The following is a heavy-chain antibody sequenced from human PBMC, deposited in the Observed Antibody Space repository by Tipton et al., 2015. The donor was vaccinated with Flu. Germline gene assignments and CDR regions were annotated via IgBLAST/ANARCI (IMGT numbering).Heavy chain of an antibody. J-gene: IGHJ6*02. CDR3: TRGKEYFDSSGYYSGYYYGMDV. V-gene: IGHV3-49*04. D-gene: IGHD3-22*01. Sequence: SLRLSCTTSGFTFGDYGVNWVRQAPGKGVEWVGFLRSRAYGGIIEYAALVKGRFFISRDDSKSIAYLQMNSLKTEDTAVYYCTRGKEYFDSSGYYSGYYYGMDVWGQGTSVTVSS. CDR2: LRSRAYGGII. CDR1: GFTFGDYG.